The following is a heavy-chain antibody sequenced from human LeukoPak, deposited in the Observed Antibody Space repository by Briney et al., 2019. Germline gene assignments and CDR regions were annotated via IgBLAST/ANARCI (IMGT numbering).Heavy chain of an antibody. J-gene: IGHJ6*02. V-gene: IGHV1-2*02. CDR2: INPNSGGT. CDR1: GYTFTGYY. CDR3: ARESGRQLGYYYYGMDV. D-gene: IGHD6-13*01. Sequence: ASVKVSCKASGYTFTGYYMHWVRQAPGQGLEWMGWINPNSGGTNYAQKFQGRVTMTRDTSISTAYMELSRLRSDDTAVYYCARESGRQLGYYYYGMDVWGQGTTVTVSS.